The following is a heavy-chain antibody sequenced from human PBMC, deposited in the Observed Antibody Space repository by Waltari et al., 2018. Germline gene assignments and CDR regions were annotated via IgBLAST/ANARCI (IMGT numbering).Heavy chain of an antibody. CDR2: INPNSGGT. J-gene: IGHJ3*02. V-gene: IGHV1-2*04. D-gene: IGHD3-10*01. CDR1: GYTFTGYY. CDR3: ARVGYGSGSYYLDAFDI. Sequence: QVQLVQSGAEVKKPGASVKVSCKASGYTFTGYYMHWVRQAPGQGLEWMGWINPNSGGTNDAQKFQGWVTMTRDTSISTAYMELSRLRSDDTAVYYCARVGYGSGSYYLDAFDIWGQGTMVTVSS.